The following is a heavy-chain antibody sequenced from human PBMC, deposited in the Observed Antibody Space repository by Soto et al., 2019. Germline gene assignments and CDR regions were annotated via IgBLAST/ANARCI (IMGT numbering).Heavy chain of an antibody. CDR2: IFSNDET. CDR3: ARIQGQELLSRSRWFDP. J-gene: IGHJ5*02. CDR1: GFSLSNARMG. V-gene: IGHV2-26*01. D-gene: IGHD3-10*01. Sequence: QVTLKESGPVLVKPTETLTLTCTVSGFSLSNARMGVSWIRQPPGKALEWLAHIFSNDETSYSTPLKSRPTISKDTSKCQVVLTMTNTDPVDTATYYRARIQGQELLSRSRWFDPWGQGTLVTVSS.